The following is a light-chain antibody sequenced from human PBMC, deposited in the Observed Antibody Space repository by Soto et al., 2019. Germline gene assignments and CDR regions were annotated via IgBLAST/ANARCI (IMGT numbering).Light chain of an antibody. CDR2: AAS. CDR3: QQIFGTRYS. V-gene: IGKV1-39*01. CDR1: QNIGIY. J-gene: IGKJ2*03. Sequence: DVQMTQSPSSLSSSVGERVTITCRASQNIGIYLNWYQQNPGKAPKPLIYAASTLLSGVPSRFSGSGAGTYFTLTSSSLQPEDFATYYCQQIFGTRYSFGQGTELEIK.